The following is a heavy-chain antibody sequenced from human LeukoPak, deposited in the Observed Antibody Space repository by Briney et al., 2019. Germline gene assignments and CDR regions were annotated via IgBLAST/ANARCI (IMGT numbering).Heavy chain of an antibody. V-gene: IGHV3-21*06. CDR2: IDSSGGYM. J-gene: IGHJ4*02. CDR1: GFTFNTYS. Sequence: GGSLRLSCEPSGFTFNTYSMNWAGQAPGKGLEWVSSIDSSGGYMFYADSVKGRFIISRDNAKDSLYLQMNSLRVEDTAVYYCLRGDRRDYWGQGTLVTVSS. CDR3: LRGDRRDY.